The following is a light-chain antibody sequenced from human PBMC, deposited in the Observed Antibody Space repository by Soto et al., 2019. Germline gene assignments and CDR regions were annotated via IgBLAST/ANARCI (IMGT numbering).Light chain of an antibody. CDR1: ISNIGSNT. CDR2: TNN. CDR3: AAWDVRLNRVR. Sequence: SLLTQPPSASGTPGQRVTISCSGGISNIGSNTVNWYQQLPGAAPKLLISTNNLRPSGVPDRFSGAKSGTSASLAISGLQSEDEAHYYCAAWDVRLNRVRLGGGTKVTVL. J-gene: IGLJ2*01. V-gene: IGLV1-44*01.